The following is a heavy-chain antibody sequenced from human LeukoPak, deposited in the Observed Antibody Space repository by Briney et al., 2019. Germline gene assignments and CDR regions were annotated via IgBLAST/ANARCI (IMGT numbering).Heavy chain of an antibody. D-gene: IGHD4-17*01. V-gene: IGHV3-30*03. J-gene: IGHJ6*02. CDR1: GFTFSSYG. CDR2: ISYDGSNK. Sequence: GRSLRLSCAASGFTFSSYGMHRVRQAPGKGLEWVAVISYDGSNKYYADSVKGRFTISRGNSKNTLYPQMNSLRAEDTAVYYCARYGDPYYYYYGMDVWGQGTTVTVSS. CDR3: ARYGDPYYYYYGMDV.